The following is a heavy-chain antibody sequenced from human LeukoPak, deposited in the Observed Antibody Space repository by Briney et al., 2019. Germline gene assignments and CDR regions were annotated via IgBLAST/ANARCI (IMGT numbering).Heavy chain of an antibody. Sequence: SGPTLVNPTQTLTLTCTLSGFALSTSGVAVAWIRQPPGKALEYLGLLYWDDDKRYNPYLKARLTITKGTSDNQVLLRMTSMDPLDKATYYCAKRFGSGTFYYFDYWGQGTLVTVSS. CDR3: AKRFGSGTFYYFDY. V-gene: IGHV2-5*02. J-gene: IGHJ4*02. CDR2: LYWDDDK. D-gene: IGHD3-10*01. CDR1: GFALSTSGVA.